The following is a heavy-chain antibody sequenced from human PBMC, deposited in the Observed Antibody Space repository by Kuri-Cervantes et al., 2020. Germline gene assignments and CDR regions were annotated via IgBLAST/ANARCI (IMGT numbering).Heavy chain of an antibody. V-gene: IGHV1-18*01. J-gene: IGHJ4*02. CDR1: GYTFTSHG. Sequence: ASVKVSCKASGYTFTSHGISWVRQAPGQGLEWMGWISAYNGNTNYAQKLQGRATMTTDTSTSTAYMELRSLRSDDTAVYYCARVLPWFGDPSGHWDYWGQGTLVTVSS. CDR2: ISAYNGNT. D-gene: IGHD3-10*01. CDR3: ARVLPWFGDPSGHWDY.